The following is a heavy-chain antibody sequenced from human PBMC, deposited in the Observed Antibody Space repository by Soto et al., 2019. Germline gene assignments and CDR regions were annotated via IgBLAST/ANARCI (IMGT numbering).Heavy chain of an antibody. J-gene: IGHJ4*02. V-gene: IGHV3-53*01. Sequence: GGSLRLSCAASGLTVSSNYMSWVRQAPGKGLEWVSVIYSGGSTYYADSVKGRFTISRDNSKNTLYLQMNSLRAEDTAVYYCASAGFGTGNFDYWGQGTLVTVSS. CDR2: IYSGGST. D-gene: IGHD3-9*01. CDR3: ASAGFGTGNFDY. CDR1: GLTVSSNY.